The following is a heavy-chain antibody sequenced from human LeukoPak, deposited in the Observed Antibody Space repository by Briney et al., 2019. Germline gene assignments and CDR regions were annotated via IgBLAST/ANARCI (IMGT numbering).Heavy chain of an antibody. CDR3: ARGIVGATYWFDP. J-gene: IGHJ5*02. V-gene: IGHV1-69*01. CDR2: IIPIFGTA. CDR1: GGTFSSYA. Sequence: SVKVSFKASGGTFSSYAISWVRQAPGQGLEWMGGIIPIFGTANYAQKFQGRVTITADESTSTAYMELSSLRSEDTAVYYCARGIVGATYWFDPWGQGTLVTVSS. D-gene: IGHD1-26*01.